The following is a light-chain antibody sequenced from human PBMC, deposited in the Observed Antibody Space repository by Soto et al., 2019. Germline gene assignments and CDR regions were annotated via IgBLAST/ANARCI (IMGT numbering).Light chain of an antibody. CDR1: QGVSSY. CDR2: GAS. J-gene: IGKJ3*01. Sequence: EIVLTQSESTLSLSPGERATLSWRASQGVSSYLAWYQQKPGQAPRLLIYGASTRATGIPARFSGSWYGTEFNLTISSLQSEDFAVYYCQQYNNWPRTFGPGTKVDIK. V-gene: IGKV3-15*01. CDR3: QQYNNWPRT.